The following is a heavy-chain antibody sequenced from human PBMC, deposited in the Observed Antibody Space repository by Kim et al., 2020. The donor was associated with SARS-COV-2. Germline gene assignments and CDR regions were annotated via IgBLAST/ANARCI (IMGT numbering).Heavy chain of an antibody. Sequence: ASVKVSCKASGYTFTSYYMHWVRQAPGQGLEWMGIINPSGGSTSYAQKFQGRVTMTRDTSTSTVYMELSSLRSEDTAVYYCARTDCSGGSCYSPYFDYWGQGTLVTVSS. CDR2: INPSGGST. D-gene: IGHD2-15*01. V-gene: IGHV1-46*01. J-gene: IGHJ4*02. CDR1: GYTFTSYY. CDR3: ARTDCSGGSCYSPYFDY.